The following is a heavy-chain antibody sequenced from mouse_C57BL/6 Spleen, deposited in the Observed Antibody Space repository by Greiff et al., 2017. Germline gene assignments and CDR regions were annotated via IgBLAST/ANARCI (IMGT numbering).Heavy chain of an antibody. CDR2: IYPRSGNT. CDR3: ARSYYYGSSSYAMDY. V-gene: IGHV1-81*01. Sequence: VKLQESGAELARPGASVKLSCKASGYTFTSYGISWVKQRTGQGLEWIGEIYPRSGNTYYNEKFKGKATLTADKSSSTAYMELRNLTSEDSAVYFCARSYYYGSSSYAMDYWGQGTSVTVSS. CDR1: GYTFTSYG. D-gene: IGHD1-1*01. J-gene: IGHJ4*01.